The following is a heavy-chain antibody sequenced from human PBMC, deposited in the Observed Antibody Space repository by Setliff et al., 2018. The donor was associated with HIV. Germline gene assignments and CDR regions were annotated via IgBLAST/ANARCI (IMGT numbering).Heavy chain of an antibody. D-gene: IGHD3-10*01. CDR3: ARGGGITWRSYSFDY. J-gene: IGHJ4*02. CDR2: IKASESK. CDR1: GGSFPAYY. Sequence: SETLSLTCAVYGGSFPAYYWSWIRQAPGKGLEWIGEIKASESKHNNPSLKSRVTMSVDTSKKQFSLKLTSVTAADTAVYYCARGGGITWRSYSFDYWGQGTLVTVSS. V-gene: IGHV4-34*01.